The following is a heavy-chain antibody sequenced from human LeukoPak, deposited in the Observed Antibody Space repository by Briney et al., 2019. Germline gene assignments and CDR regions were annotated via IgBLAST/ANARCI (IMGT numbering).Heavy chain of an antibody. CDR1: GYTFTSYG. Sequence: ASVKVSCKASGYTFTSYGISWVRQAPGQGLEWMGWISAYNGNTNYAQKLQGRVTMTTDTSTSTAYVELRSLRSDDTAVYYCARFSIAVAGTFDYWGQGTLVTVSS. CDR2: ISAYNGNT. J-gene: IGHJ4*02. D-gene: IGHD6-19*01. V-gene: IGHV1-18*04. CDR3: ARFSIAVAGTFDY.